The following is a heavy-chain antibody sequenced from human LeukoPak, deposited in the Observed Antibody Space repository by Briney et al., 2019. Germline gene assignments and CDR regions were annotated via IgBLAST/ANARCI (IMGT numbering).Heavy chain of an antibody. V-gene: IGHV3-48*03. CDR1: GFTFSSYE. CDR3: ARGGRYFDWLLGY. CDR2: ISSSGSTI. D-gene: IGHD3-9*01. J-gene: IGHJ4*02. Sequence: GGSLRLSYAASGFTFSSYEMNWVRQAPGKGLEWVSYISSSGSTIYYADSVKGRFTISRDNAKNSLYLQMNSLRAEDTAVYYCARGGRYFDWLLGYWGQGTLVTVSS.